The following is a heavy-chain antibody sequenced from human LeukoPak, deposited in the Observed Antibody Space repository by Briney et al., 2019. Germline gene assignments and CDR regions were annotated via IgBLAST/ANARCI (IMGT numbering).Heavy chain of an antibody. CDR2: IYSGGST. CDR3: AKDPVY. CDR1: GLTVSRTN. V-gene: IGHV3-53*01. Sequence: GGSLRLSCAASGLTVSRTNMTGVRRSTGKGREWVSVIYSGGSTYYADSVKGRFTISRDNSKNTLYLQMNSLRAEDTAVYYCAKDPVYWGQGTLVTVSS. J-gene: IGHJ4*02.